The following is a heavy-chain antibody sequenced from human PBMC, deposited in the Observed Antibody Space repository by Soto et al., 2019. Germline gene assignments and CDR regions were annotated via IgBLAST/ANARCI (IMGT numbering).Heavy chain of an antibody. CDR2: INHSGST. Sequence: SETLSLTCAVYGGSFSGYYWSWIRQPPGKGLEWIGEINHSGSTNYNPSLKSRVTISVDTSKNQFSLKLSSVTAADTAVYYCARGYYDILTGPWGQGTLVTSPQ. CDR1: GGSFSGYY. J-gene: IGHJ5*02. V-gene: IGHV4-34*01. D-gene: IGHD3-9*01. CDR3: ARGYYDILTGP.